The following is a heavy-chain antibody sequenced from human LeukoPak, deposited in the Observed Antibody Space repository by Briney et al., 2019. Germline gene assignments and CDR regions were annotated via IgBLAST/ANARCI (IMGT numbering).Heavy chain of an antibody. Sequence: PSETLSLTCTVSGGSISSSSFHWGWIRQPPGKGLEWIGSIYYSGSTYYNPSLKSRVTISVDTSKNQFSLMLISVTATDTAVYYCARVPYSRYSGSYHSDYWGQGTLVTVSS. CDR2: IYYSGST. D-gene: IGHD1-26*01. CDR3: ARVPYSRYSGSYHSDY. J-gene: IGHJ4*02. V-gene: IGHV4-39*01. CDR1: GGSISSSSFH.